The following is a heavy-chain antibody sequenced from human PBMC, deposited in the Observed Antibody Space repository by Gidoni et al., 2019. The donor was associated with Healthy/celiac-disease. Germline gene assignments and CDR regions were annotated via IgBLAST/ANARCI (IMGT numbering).Heavy chain of an antibody. CDR1: GFSFADYA. D-gene: IGHD4-4*01. V-gene: IGHV3-9*01. CDR2: ISWNSGSI. J-gene: IGHJ6*03. CDR3: AKADYSNGEYYYYYYMGV. Sequence: EVQLVESGVCLVHPGWSLILSCPASGFSFADYAMHWVQQAPGKGLEWVSGISWNSGSIGYADSVKGRVTISRDNAKNSLYLQMNSLRAEDTALYYCAKADYSNGEYYYYYYMGVWGKGTTVTVSS.